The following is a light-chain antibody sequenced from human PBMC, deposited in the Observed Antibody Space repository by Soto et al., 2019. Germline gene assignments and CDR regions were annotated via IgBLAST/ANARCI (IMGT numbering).Light chain of an antibody. CDR2: GAS. CDR1: QSVSSN. Sequence: EIVMTQSPATLSVSPGERATLSCRASQSVSSNLAWYQQKPGQAPRLLIYGASTRATGIPARFSGRESGTEFTLTISSLQSEDFAVYYCQHYNNWPPYTFGQGTKLEIK. J-gene: IGKJ2*01. V-gene: IGKV3-15*01. CDR3: QHYNNWPPYT.